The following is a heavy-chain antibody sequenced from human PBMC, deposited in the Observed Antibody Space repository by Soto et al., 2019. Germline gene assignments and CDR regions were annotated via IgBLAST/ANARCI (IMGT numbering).Heavy chain of an antibody. J-gene: IGHJ4*02. CDR1: GGTFDSYP. D-gene: IGHD1-1*01. Sequence: QVQLVQSGAEVKKPGSSVKVSCKASGGTFDSYPISYVRQAPGQGLEWIGRIIPILGIANYAQKFQGRVTSTADKSTSTAYMELSGLRSEDTAVDFCAREEGNMTTLDRFNYWGQGTLVNVSS. V-gene: IGHV1-69*04. CDR2: IIPILGIA. CDR3: AREEGNMTTLDRFNY.